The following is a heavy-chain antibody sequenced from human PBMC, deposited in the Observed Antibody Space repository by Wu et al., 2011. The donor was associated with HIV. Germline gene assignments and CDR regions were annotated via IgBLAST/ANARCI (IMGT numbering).Heavy chain of an antibody. J-gene: IGHJ3*02. D-gene: IGHD2-15*01. CDR3: VRGYCSGDNCHLPFDVFDI. CDR2: FDPEDGET. Sequence: QVQLVQSGAEAKKPGASVKVSCKVSGYVLSELSLHWVRQAPGKGLEWMGGFDPEDGETIYADNFEDRITIYTDAVTKTVNMELSSLRSEDTAVYYCVRGYCSGDNCHLPFDVFDIWGQGTMVTVSS. V-gene: IGHV1-24*01. CDR1: GYVLSELS.